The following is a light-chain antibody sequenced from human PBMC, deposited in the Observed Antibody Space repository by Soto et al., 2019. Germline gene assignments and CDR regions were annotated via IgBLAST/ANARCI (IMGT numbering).Light chain of an antibody. CDR2: EVT. V-gene: IGLV2-8*01. Sequence: QYALTQPPSASGSPGQSVTISCNETSSDVGAYNYVSWYQQHAGKAPKLVIYEVTKRPSGVPDRFSGSKSANTASLTVSGLQAEDEADYYCSSFASSNTWVFGGGTKLTVL. J-gene: IGLJ3*02. CDR1: SSDVGAYNY. CDR3: SSFASSNTWV.